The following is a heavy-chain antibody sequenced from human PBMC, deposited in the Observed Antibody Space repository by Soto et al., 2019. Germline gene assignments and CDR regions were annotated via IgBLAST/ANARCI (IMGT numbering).Heavy chain of an antibody. CDR3: ARGRLDYYGSGTYYYYGMDV. J-gene: IGHJ6*02. V-gene: IGHV1-2*04. CDR1: GYTFTGYY. D-gene: IGHD3-10*01. Sequence: ASVKVSCKASGYTFTGYYMHWVRQAPGQGLEWMGWINPNSGGTNYAQKFQGWVTMTRDTSISTAYMELSRLRSDDTAVYYCARGRLDYYGSGTYYYYGMDVWGQGTTVTVSS. CDR2: INPNSGGT.